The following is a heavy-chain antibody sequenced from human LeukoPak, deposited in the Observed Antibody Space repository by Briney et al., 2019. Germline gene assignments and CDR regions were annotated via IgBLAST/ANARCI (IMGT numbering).Heavy chain of an antibody. CDR3: ARGKRVLRYFDWLSAFDY. V-gene: IGHV4-34*01. CDR2: INHSGST. J-gene: IGHJ4*02. Sequence: PSETLSLTCAVYGGSFSGYYWSWIRQPPGKGLEWIGEINHSGSTNYNPSLKSRVTISVDTSKNQFSLKLSSVTAADTAVCYCARGKRVLRYFDWLSAFDYWGQGTLVTVSS. CDR1: GGSFSGYY. D-gene: IGHD3-9*01.